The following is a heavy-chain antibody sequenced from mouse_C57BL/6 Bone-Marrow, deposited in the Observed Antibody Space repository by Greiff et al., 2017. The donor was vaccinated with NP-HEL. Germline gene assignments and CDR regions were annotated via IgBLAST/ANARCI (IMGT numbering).Heavy chain of an antibody. D-gene: IGHD1-1*01. V-gene: IGHV1-61*01. Sequence: QVQLQQPGAELVRPGSSVKLSCKASGYTFTSYWMDWVKQRPGQGLEWIGNIYPSDSETHYNQKFKDKATVTVDKSSSTAYMQLSSRTSEDSAVYYCATYYGSSYGFAYWGQGTLVTVSA. CDR2: IYPSDSET. CDR3: ATYYGSSYGFAY. CDR1: GYTFTSYW. J-gene: IGHJ3*01.